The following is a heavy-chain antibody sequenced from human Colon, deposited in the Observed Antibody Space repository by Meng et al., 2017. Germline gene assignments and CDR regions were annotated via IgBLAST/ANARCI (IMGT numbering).Heavy chain of an antibody. D-gene: IGHD1-1*01. CDR2: VYHRGDT. V-gene: IGHV4-4*02. CDR3: GRDQGRQLINH. J-gene: IGHJ4*02. CDR1: GDSISSDIW. Sequence: QVPLQESGPGPVKPSGTLSLTCTVSGDSISSDIWWSWVRQPPGKGLEWIGEVYHRGDTNYNPSLKSRVVISVDRSKNQFSLNLSSVTAADTAVYYCGRDQGRQLINHWGQGTLVTVSS.